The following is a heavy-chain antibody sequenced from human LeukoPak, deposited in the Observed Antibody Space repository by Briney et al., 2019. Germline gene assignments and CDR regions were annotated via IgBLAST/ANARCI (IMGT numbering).Heavy chain of an antibody. V-gene: IGHV1-2*02. CDR3: ARRDSSGWSSWFDP. CDR2: INPNSGGT. J-gene: IGHJ5*02. D-gene: IGHD6-19*01. Sequence: ASVKVSCKASGYTFTGYCMHWVRQAPGQGLEWMGWINPNSGGTNYAQKFQGRVTMTRDTSISTAYMELSRLRSDDTAVYYCARRDSSGWSSWFDPRGQGTLVTVSS. CDR1: GYTFTGYC.